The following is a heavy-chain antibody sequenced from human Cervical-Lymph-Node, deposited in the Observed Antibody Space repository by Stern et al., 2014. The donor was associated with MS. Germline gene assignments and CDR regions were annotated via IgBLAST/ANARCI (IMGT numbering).Heavy chain of an antibody. Sequence: VQLVESGAEVKKPGSSVKVSCKASGGTFSTQAINGVRQAPGQGLEWVGGIIPIFGTPNYAQKVQDRVTITADESTSTAYMDLSSLRSEDTAVYYCATPSTVTVGGMDVWGQGTTVTVSS. CDR3: ATPSTVTVGGMDV. CDR1: GGTFSTQA. J-gene: IGHJ6*02. D-gene: IGHD4-17*01. CDR2: IIPIFGTP. V-gene: IGHV1-69*01.